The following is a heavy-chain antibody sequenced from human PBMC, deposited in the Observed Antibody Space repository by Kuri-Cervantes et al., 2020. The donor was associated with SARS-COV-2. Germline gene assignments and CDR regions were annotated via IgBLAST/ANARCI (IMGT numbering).Heavy chain of an antibody. CDR3: ARAELGLGWFLDL. Sequence: GSLRLSCTVSGGSISSSSYYWGWIRQPPGKGLEWIGEINHSGSTNYNPSLKSRVTISGDTSKNQFSLKLSSVTAADTAVYYCARAELGLGWFLDLWGRGTLVTVSS. D-gene: IGHD6-13*01. J-gene: IGHJ2*01. CDR2: INHSGST. V-gene: IGHV4-39*07. CDR1: GGSISSSSYY.